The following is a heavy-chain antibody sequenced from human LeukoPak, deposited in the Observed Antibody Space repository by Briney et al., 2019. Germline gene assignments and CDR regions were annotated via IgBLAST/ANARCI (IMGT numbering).Heavy chain of an antibody. Sequence: PGGSLRLSCAASGFTFSGSAIHWVRQSSGKGLEWVGQIYKKDKGYATATAYAASVKGRFTISRDDSINTAYLQMNSLRDEDTAVYYCARDSSAKYTNNWHAFDFWGQGTVVTVSS. CDR2: IYKKDKGYATAT. CDR1: GFTFSGSA. V-gene: IGHV3-73*01. CDR3: ARDSSAKYTNNWHAFDF. D-gene: IGHD1-1*01. J-gene: IGHJ3*01.